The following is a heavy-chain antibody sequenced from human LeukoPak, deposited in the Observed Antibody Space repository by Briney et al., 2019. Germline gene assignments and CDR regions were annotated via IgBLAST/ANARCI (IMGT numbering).Heavy chain of an antibody. D-gene: IGHD4/OR15-4a*01. Sequence: GGSLRPSCAASGFTFSSYTMKWVRQAPGKGLEWVSSISSSSSYIYYADSVKGRFTIPRDNSKNTLYLQMNSLRAEDTAVYYCARRAGAYSHPYDYWGQGTLVTVSS. CDR2: ISSSSSYI. CDR1: GFTFSSYT. J-gene: IGHJ4*02. V-gene: IGHV3-21*04. CDR3: ARRAGAYSHPYDY.